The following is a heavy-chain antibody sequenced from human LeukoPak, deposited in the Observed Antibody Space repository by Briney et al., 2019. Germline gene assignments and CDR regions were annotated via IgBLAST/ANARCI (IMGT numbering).Heavy chain of an antibody. J-gene: IGHJ4*02. CDR1: GGSISSYC. Sequence: SETLSLTCTASGGSISSYCWGWIRQPPGKGLEWIAYIHYSGQTNQNPSLSGRVTISLDTSENQVSLRLSSVMAADTAVYYCARHTVSRVGGDFEFWRQGTLVTVSS. CDR2: IHYSGQT. CDR3: ARHTVSRVGGDFEF. D-gene: IGHD3-10*01. V-gene: IGHV4-59*08.